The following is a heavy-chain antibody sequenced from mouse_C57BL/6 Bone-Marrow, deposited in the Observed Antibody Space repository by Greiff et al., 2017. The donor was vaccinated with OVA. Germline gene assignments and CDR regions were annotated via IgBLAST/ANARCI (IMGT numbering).Heavy chain of an antibody. CDR2: IYPRSGNT. V-gene: IGHV1-81*01. CDR3: ARSYDYHWYFDV. CDR1: GYTFTSYG. Sequence: VQLQQSGAELARPGASVKLSCKASGYTFTSYGISWVKQRTGQGLEWIGEIYPRSGNTYYNEKFKGKATLTADKYSRTAYMELRSLTSEDSAVYFCARSYDYHWYFDVWGTGTTVTVSS. D-gene: IGHD2-4*01. J-gene: IGHJ1*03.